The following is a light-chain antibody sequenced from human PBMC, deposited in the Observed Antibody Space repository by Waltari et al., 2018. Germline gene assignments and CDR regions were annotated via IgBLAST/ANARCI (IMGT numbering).Light chain of an antibody. Sequence: DIVMTQSPLSLSVTPGEPASISCTSSQSLLHSNGYNYLDWYLQKPGQSPQLLIYFGSNRASGVPDRFSGSGSGTDFTLQIIRVEAEDVGVYYCLQALQSPFTFGPGTKVDIK. V-gene: IGKV2-28*01. CDR2: FGS. CDR1: QSLLHSNGYNY. CDR3: LQALQSPFT. J-gene: IGKJ3*01.